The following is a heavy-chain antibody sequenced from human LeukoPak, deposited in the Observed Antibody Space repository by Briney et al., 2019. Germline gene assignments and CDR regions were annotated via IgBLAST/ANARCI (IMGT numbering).Heavy chain of an antibody. J-gene: IGHJ4*02. CDR3: ARSPREMAGAFDY. D-gene: IGHD5-24*01. CDR1: GYTFTSYD. CDR2: MNPNSGNT. V-gene: IGHV1-8*03. Sequence: GASVKVSCKASGYTFTSYDINWVRQATGQGVEWMGWMNPNSGNTGYAQKFQGRVTITRNTSISTAYMELSSLRSEDTAVYYCARSPREMAGAFDYWGQGTLVTVSS.